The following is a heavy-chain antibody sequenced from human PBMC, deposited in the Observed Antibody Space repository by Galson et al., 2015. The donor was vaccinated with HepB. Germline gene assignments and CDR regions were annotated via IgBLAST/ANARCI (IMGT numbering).Heavy chain of an antibody. CDR3: AKDFSSGGFDP. CDR2: ISYDGNNK. J-gene: IGHJ5*02. V-gene: IGHV3-30-3*01. D-gene: IGHD1-26*01. CDR1: GFSFTTYV. Sequence: SLRLSCAASGFSFTTYVMHWVRQAPGKRLEWVAVISYDGNNKYYADSVKGRFTISRDNSKNTLYLQMNSPRAEDTAVYYCAKDFSSGGFDPWGQGTLVTVSS.